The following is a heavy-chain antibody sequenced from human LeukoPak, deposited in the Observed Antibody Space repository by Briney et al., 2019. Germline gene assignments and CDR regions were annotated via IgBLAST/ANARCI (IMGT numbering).Heavy chain of an antibody. CDR1: GGSFSGYY. Sequence: PSETLSLTCAVYGGSFSGYYWSWIRQPPGKGLEWIGEINHSGSTNYNPSLKSRVTISVDTSKNQFPLKLSSVTAADTAVYYCARGRRYYDSSGYDFDYWGQGTLVTVSS. J-gene: IGHJ4*02. CDR3: ARGRRYYDSSGYDFDY. D-gene: IGHD3-22*01. V-gene: IGHV4-34*01. CDR2: INHSGST.